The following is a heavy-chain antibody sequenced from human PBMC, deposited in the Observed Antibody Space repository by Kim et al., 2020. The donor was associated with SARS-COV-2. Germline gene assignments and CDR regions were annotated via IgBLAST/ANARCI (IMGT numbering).Heavy chain of an antibody. CDR1: GFNFSSYS. Sequence: GGSLRLSCGASGFNFSSYSMTWVRLVPGKGLEWVASLNMYSSYIYYADSVKGRFTISRDNAKNSLFLQMNSLRAEDTALYFCAKSAFGVLVMLQNWGQGTLVTVSS. V-gene: IGHV3-21*01. CDR2: LNMYSSYI. D-gene: IGHD3-16*01. J-gene: IGHJ4*02. CDR3: AKSAFGVLVMLQN.